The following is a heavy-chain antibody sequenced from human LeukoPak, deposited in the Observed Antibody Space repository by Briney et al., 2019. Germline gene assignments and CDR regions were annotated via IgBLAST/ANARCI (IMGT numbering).Heavy chain of an antibody. J-gene: IGHJ4*02. V-gene: IGHV4-30-2*01. CDR2: IVHSGNT. Sequence: PSETLSLTCVVSGGSISSGGYSWSWIRQPPGKGLEWIGYIVHSGNTYYNPSLRSRVTILVDRSKNQFSLKLNSVTAADTAIYYCARRVDDYNAFDYWGQGTLVTVSS. CDR3: ARRVDDYNAFDY. CDR1: GGSISSGGYS. D-gene: IGHD5-24*01.